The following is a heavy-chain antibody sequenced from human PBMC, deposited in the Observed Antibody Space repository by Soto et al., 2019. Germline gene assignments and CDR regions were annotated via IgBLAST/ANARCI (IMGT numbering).Heavy chain of an antibody. Sequence: QVQLQESGPGLVKPSQTLSLTCTVSGGSISSGGYYWSWIRQHPGKGLEWIGYIYYSGSTYYNPSLKSRVTIAVDTSKNQFSLKLSSVTAADTAVYYCARGVTLVRGVIHTPYFDYWGQGALVTVSS. J-gene: IGHJ4*02. CDR1: GGSISSGGYY. CDR3: ARGVTLVRGVIHTPYFDY. CDR2: IYYSGST. V-gene: IGHV4-31*03. D-gene: IGHD3-10*01.